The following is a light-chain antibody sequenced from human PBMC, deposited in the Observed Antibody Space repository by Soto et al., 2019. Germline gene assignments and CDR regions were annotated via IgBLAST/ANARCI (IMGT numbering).Light chain of an antibody. CDR1: SSDVGFYNY. J-gene: IGLJ1*01. CDR3: CSYAGTHTFV. Sequence: QSALTQPRSVSGSPGQSVTISFTGTSSDVGFYNYVSWYQHHPGKAPKLILFDVTKRPSGVPDRFSGSKSGNTASLTISGLQAEDEADFYCCSYAGTHTFVFGTGTKLTVL. CDR2: DVT. V-gene: IGLV2-11*01.